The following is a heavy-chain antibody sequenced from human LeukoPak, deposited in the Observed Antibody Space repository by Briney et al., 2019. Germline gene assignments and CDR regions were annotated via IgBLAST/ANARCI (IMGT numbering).Heavy chain of an antibody. D-gene: IGHD3-22*01. Sequence: GASVKVSCKASGGTFSSYAISWVRQAPGQGLEWMGGIIPIFGTANYAQKFQGRVTITADESTSTAYMELSSLRSEDTAVYYCARVETYYYDSSGYYYGGFDYWGQGTLVTVSS. CDR1: GGTFSSYA. V-gene: IGHV1-69*13. J-gene: IGHJ4*02. CDR2: IIPIFGTA. CDR3: ARVETYYYDSSGYYYGGFDY.